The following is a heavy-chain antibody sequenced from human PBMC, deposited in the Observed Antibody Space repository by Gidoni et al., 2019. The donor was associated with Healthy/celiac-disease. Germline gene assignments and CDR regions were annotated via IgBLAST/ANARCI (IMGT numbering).Heavy chain of an antibody. CDR1: CGSISSSSYY. J-gene: IGHJ4*02. V-gene: IGHV4-39*01. CDR2: IYYSGST. CDR3: ARQRQEVPAAIGY. Sequence: QLQLQESGPVLVKPSLTLSLTCTVSCGSISSSSYYWGWIRQPPGKGLEWIGSIYYSGSTYYNPSLKSRVTISVDTSKNQFSLKLSSVTAADMAVYYCARQRQEVPAAIGYWGQGTLVTVSS. D-gene: IGHD2-2*01.